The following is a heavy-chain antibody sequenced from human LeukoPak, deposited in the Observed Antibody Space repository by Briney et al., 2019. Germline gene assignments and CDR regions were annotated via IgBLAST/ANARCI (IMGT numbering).Heavy chain of an antibody. V-gene: IGHV4-59*12. Sequence: SETLSLTCTVSGGSISSYYWSWIRQPPGKGLEWIGYIYHTGSTNYNPSLKSRVTISVDTSKNQFSLKLSSVTAADTAVYYCAERKLLWFGERGFDPWGQGTLVTVSS. CDR1: GGSISSYY. CDR2: IYHTGST. D-gene: IGHD3-10*01. J-gene: IGHJ5*02. CDR3: AERKLLWFGERGFDP.